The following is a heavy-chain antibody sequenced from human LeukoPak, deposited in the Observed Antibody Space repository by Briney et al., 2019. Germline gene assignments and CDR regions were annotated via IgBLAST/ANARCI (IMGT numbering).Heavy chain of an antibody. Sequence: HSGGSLRLSCAASGFTSSSYWMSWVRQAPGKGLEWVANIKKDGSEKYYVDSVKGRFTISRDNAKNSLYLQMNSLRAEDTAVYFCARGLYSSTTYYFDYWGQGTLVTVSS. CDR2: IKKDGSEK. CDR3: ARGLYSSTTYYFDY. CDR1: GFTSSSYW. V-gene: IGHV3-7*03. J-gene: IGHJ4*02. D-gene: IGHD6-13*01.